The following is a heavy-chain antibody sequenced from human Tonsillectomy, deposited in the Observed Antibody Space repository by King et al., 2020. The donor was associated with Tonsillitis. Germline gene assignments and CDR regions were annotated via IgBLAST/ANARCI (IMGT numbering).Heavy chain of an antibody. CDR2: IYPGDSDT. J-gene: IGHJ5*02. V-gene: IGHV5-51*01. Sequence: QLVQSGAEVKKPGESLKISCKGSGYSFTSYWIGWVRQMPGKGLEWMGIIYPGDSDTRYSPSFQGQVTISADKSISTAYLQWSSLKASDTAMYYCARRDYGSGSYYGTNWFDPWGQGTLVTVSS. D-gene: IGHD3-10*01. CDR1: GYSFTSYW. CDR3: ARRDYGSGSYYGTNWFDP.